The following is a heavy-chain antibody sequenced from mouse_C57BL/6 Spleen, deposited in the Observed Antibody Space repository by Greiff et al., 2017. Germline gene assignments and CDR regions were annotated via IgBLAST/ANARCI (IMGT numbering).Heavy chain of an antibody. D-gene: IGHD2-4*01. V-gene: IGHV5-4*03. CDR2: ISDGGSYT. CDR1: GFTFSSYA. J-gene: IGHJ4*01. Sequence: EVKLVESGGGLVKPGGSLKLSCAASGFTFSSYAMSWVRQTPEKRLEWVATISDGGSYTYYPDNVKGRFTISRDNAKNNLYLQMSHLKSEDTAMYYCARRGGYDYDGIYYAMDYWGQGTSVTVSS. CDR3: ARRGGYDYDGIYYAMDY.